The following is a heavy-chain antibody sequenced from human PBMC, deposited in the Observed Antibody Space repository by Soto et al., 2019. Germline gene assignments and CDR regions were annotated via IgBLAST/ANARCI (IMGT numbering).Heavy chain of an antibody. J-gene: IGHJ5*02. CDR1: GFTFSNYA. Sequence: EMQLLESGGGLVQTGESLRLSCTASGFTFSNYAMSWVRQAPGKGPEWVSRIGGGGDTYYTDAVKGRFTVSRDDPKCTLYLQMNSLRAEDTARYYCARDAVPRNGEWDRFDPWGQGTLVSVSS. CDR3: ARDAVPRNGEWDRFDP. V-gene: IGHV3-23*01. D-gene: IGHD6-19*01. CDR2: RIGGGGDT.